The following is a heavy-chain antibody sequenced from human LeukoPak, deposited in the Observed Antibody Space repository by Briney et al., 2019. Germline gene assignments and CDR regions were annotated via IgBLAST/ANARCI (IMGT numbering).Heavy chain of an antibody. D-gene: IGHD6-19*01. CDR2: ISYDGSNK. CDR3: AKNAGYSSGWYDFAPSHYYFDY. V-gene: IGHV3-30*07. Sequence: GGSLRLSCAASGFTFSSYAMHWVRQAPGKGLEWVAVISYDGSNKYYADSVKGRFTISRDNSKNTLYLQMNSLRAEDTAVYYCAKNAGYSSGWYDFAPSHYYFDYWGQGTLVTVSS. CDR1: GFTFSSYA. J-gene: IGHJ4*02.